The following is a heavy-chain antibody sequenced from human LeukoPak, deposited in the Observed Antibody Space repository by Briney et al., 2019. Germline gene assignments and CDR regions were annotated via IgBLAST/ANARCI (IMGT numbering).Heavy chain of an antibody. V-gene: IGHV1-8*02. J-gene: IGHJ6*03. D-gene: IGHD2-21*02. Sequence: ASVKVSCKASGYTFTGYYMHWVRQAPGQGLEWMGWVNPNSGNTGYAQKFQGRVTMTRNTSISTAYMELSSLRSEDTAVYYCARGSEYCGGDCYLGHYYYYMDVWGKGTTVTISS. CDR2: VNPNSGNT. CDR1: GYTFTGYY. CDR3: ARGSEYCGGDCYLGHYYYYMDV.